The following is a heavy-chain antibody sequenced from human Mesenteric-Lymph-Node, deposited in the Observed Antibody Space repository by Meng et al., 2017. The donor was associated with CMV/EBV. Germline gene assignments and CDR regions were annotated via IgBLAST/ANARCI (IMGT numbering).Heavy chain of an antibody. CDR3: AKDILKSGFWSGGHAFDI. V-gene: IGHV3-9*03. CDR2: ISWNSASI. D-gene: IGHD3-3*01. J-gene: IGHJ3*02. Sequence: GGSLRLSCATSGFTYDDYAMHWVRQVPGKGLEWVSGISWNSASIAYADSVRGRFTISRDNGKSSLYLQMNSLRTEDMAMYYCAKDILKSGFWSGGHAFDIWGQGTMVTVSS. CDR1: GFTYDDYA.